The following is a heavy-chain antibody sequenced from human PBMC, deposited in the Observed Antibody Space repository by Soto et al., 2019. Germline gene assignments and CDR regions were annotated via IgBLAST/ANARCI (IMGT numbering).Heavy chain of an antibody. D-gene: IGHD4-17*01. CDR1: GGSISRGGYS. CDR2: IYYSGST. CDR3: ARSNGDXGDY. Sequence: SETLSLACAVSGGSISRGGYSWSWIRQPPGKGLEWIGYIYYSGSTNYNPSLKSRVTISVDTSKNQFSLKLSSVTAADTAVYYCARSNGDXGDYWTQRTLVTVSS. V-gene: IGHV4-61*08. J-gene: IGHJ4*02.